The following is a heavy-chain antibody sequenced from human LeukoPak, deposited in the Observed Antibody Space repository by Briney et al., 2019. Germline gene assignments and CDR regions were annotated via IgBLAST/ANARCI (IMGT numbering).Heavy chain of an antibody. J-gene: IGHJ4*02. Sequence: SETLSLTCAVYGGSFSGYYWSWIRQPPGKGLEWIGEINHSGSTNYNPSLKSRVTISVDTSKNQFSLKLSSVTAADTAVYYCARRYYGSGSYNYWGQGTLVTVSS. V-gene: IGHV4-34*01. CDR2: INHSGST. CDR1: GGSFSGYY. CDR3: ARRYYGSGSYNY. D-gene: IGHD3-10*01.